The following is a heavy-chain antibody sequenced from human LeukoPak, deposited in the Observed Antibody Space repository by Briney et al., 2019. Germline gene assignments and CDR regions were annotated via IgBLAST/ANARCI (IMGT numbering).Heavy chain of an antibody. Sequence: SETLSLTCTVSGGSISSGSYYWSWIRQPAGKGLEWIGRIYTSGSTNYNPSLKSRVTISVDTSKNQLSLKLSSVTAADTAVYYCARDLWYGSGRITDYWGQGTLVTVSS. D-gene: IGHD3-10*01. V-gene: IGHV4-61*02. J-gene: IGHJ4*02. CDR3: ARDLWYGSGRITDY. CDR1: GGSISSGSYY. CDR2: IYTSGST.